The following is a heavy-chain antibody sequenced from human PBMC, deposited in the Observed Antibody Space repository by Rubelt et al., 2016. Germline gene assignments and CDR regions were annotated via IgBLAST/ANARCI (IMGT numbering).Heavy chain of an antibody. CDR3: ATKTYYYDSSGYLLDP. V-gene: IGHV4-34*01. CDR1: GGSFSGYY. Sequence: QVQLQQWGAGLLKPSETLSLTCAVYGGSFSGYYWSWIRQPPGKGLEWIGEINHSGSTNYNPSLKSRVTISVDTSKNQFSLKLSSVTAADTAVYYWATKTYYYDSSGYLLDPWGQGTLVTVSS. J-gene: IGHJ5*02. D-gene: IGHD3-22*01. CDR2: INHSGST.